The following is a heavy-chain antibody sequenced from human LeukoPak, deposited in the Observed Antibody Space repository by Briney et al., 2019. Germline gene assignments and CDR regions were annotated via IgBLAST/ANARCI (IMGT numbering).Heavy chain of an antibody. D-gene: IGHD6-19*01. CDR3: ARNPVAAYYFDY. CDR2: TSYDGSVK. Sequence: GRSLRLSLAASGFSFSRSAMHWVRQAPGKGLEWVAVTSYDGSVKYYADSVKGRFTISRDNPKNTLYLQMNSLRAEDTALYYSARNPVAAYYFDYWGQGTLVTVSS. CDR1: GFSFSRSA. J-gene: IGHJ4*02. V-gene: IGHV3-30-3*01.